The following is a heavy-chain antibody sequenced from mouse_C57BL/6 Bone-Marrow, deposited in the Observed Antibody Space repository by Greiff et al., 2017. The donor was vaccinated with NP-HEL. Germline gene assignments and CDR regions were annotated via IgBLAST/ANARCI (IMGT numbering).Heavy chain of an antibody. Sequence: EVQLQQSGAELVKPGASVKLSCTASGFNINDYYMHWVKQRTEQGLEWIGRIDPEDGETKYAPKFQGKATITAYTSSNTAYLQLSSLTSEDTAVYYYAIRSSHFDYWGQGTTLTVSS. CDR2: IDPEDGET. V-gene: IGHV14-2*01. CDR3: AIRSSHFDY. CDR1: GFNINDYY. D-gene: IGHD1-1*01. J-gene: IGHJ2*01.